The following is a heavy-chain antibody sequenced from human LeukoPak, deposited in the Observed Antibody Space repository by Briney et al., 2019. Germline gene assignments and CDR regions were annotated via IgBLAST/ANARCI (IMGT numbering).Heavy chain of an antibody. CDR3: AKGIYSSGWSYFDY. CDR1: GLTFSSYA. V-gene: IGHV3-23*01. CDR2: ISGSGITT. D-gene: IGHD6-19*01. Sequence: GGSLRLSCAASGLTFSSYAMSWVRQAPGKGLEWVSAISGSGITTYYADSVKGRFTISRDNSKNTLYLQMNSLRAEDTAVYYCAKGIYSSGWSYFDYWGHGTLVTVSS. J-gene: IGHJ4*01.